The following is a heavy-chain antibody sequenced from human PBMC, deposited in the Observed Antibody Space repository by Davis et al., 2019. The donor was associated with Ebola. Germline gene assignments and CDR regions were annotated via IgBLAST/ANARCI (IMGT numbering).Heavy chain of an antibody. D-gene: IGHD6-6*01. Sequence: MPSETLSLTCTVSGGSVSSGSYYWSWIRQPPGKGLEWIGYIYYSGSTNYNLSLKSRVTISVDTSKNQFSLKLSSVTAADTAVYYCAGLSSSSGLDYWGQGTLVTVSS. CDR2: IYYSGST. J-gene: IGHJ4*02. V-gene: IGHV4-61*01. CDR1: GGSVSSGSYY. CDR3: AGLSSSSGLDY.